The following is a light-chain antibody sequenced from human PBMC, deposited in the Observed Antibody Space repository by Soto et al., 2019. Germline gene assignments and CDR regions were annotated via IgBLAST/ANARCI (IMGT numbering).Light chain of an antibody. CDR3: QQHDNVPYT. V-gene: IGKV1-33*01. J-gene: IGKJ2*01. Sequence: DIQMTQSPSSLSASVGDRVTITCQASQDISNYLNWYQQKPGKAPKLLIYDASNLETGVPSRFSGSGSGTDFTFTISSLQPEDIAIYYCQQHDNVPYTFGQGTKVEIK. CDR2: DAS. CDR1: QDISNY.